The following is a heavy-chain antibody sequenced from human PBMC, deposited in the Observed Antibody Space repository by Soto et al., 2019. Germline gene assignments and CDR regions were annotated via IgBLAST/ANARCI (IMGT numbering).Heavy chain of an antibody. CDR1: GYSFTSYW. J-gene: IGHJ6*02. Sequence: PGESLKISCKGFGYSFTSYWISWVRQMPGKGLEWMGRIDPSDSYTNYSPSFQGHITISADKSINTAYLQWSSLKASDTAMYYCARRGSFHYYYYYGMDVWGQGTTVTVSS. CDR2: IDPSDSYT. CDR3: ARRGSFHYYYYYGMDV. D-gene: IGHD6-13*01. V-gene: IGHV5-10-1*01.